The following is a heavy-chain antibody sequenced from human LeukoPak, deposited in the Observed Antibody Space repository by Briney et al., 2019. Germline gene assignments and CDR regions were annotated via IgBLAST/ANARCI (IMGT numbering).Heavy chain of an antibody. Sequence: GGSLRLSCAASGFTFSRYSMNWVRQAPGKGLGWVSSISASSSYIYYAGSVKGRFTISRHNAKNSLYLQMNRLRAEDTAVYYCARVSAGVIGMKDVFDIWGQGTMVTVSS. CDR1: GFTFSRYS. CDR3: ARVSAGVIGMKDVFDI. J-gene: IGHJ3*02. D-gene: IGHD3-16*02. V-gene: IGHV3-21*01. CDR2: ISASSSYI.